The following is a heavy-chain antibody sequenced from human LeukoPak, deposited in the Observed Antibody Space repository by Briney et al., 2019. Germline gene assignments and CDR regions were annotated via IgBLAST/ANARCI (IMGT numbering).Heavy chain of an antibody. CDR1: GGSFSGYY. CDR2: INHSGST. V-gene: IGHV4-34*01. J-gene: IGHJ4*02. CDR3: ARADYSNSVDFDY. Sequence: PSETLSLTCAVYGGSFSGYYWSWIRQPPGKGLEWIGEINHSGSTNYNPSLKSRVTISVDTSKNQFSLKLSSVTAADTAVYYCARADYSNSVDFDYWGQGTLVTVSS. D-gene: IGHD4-11*01.